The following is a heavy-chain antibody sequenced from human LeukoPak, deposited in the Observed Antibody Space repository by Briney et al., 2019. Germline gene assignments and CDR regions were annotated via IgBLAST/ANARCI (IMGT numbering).Heavy chain of an antibody. J-gene: IGHJ4*02. Sequence: SGTLSLTCPVSGGSILTTNWWSWVRQPPGKGLEWIGEVHLSGASNYNPSLKSRVNMSIDKSKNQLSLELTSVTAADTAIYYSTRECGAFSPFGFWGQGTLVTVSS. CDR3: TRECGAFSPFGF. V-gene: IGHV4-4*02. D-gene: IGHD1-26*01. CDR1: GGSILTTNW. CDR2: VHLSGAS.